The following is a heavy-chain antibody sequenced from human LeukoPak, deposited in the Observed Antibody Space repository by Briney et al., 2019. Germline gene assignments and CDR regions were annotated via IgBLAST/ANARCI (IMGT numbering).Heavy chain of an antibody. CDR3: AREGIDYSSSKGRGWFDP. CDR1: GYTFTSYG. CDR2: ISAYNGNT. D-gene: IGHD6-13*01. J-gene: IGHJ5*02. Sequence: ASVKVSCKASGYTFTSYGISWVRQAPGQGLEWMGWISAYNGNTNYAQKLQGRVTMTTDTSTSTAYMELRSLRSDDTAVYYCAREGIDYSSSKGRGWFDPWGQGTLVTVSS. V-gene: IGHV1-18*01.